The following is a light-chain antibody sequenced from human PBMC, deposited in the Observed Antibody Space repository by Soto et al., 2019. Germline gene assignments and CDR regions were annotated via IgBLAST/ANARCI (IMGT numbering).Light chain of an antibody. V-gene: IGKV1-33*01. CDR3: QHYANLPYT. Sequence: DIQLTQSPSSLSASVGDRGTITCQPSQDITNFLNWYQQKPGKAPRLLIAGASKLETGVPSRFSGSRSGTDYTFTIGSLQPEDIATYYCQHYANLPYTFGQGTKLEIK. CDR2: GAS. CDR1: QDITNF. J-gene: IGKJ2*01.